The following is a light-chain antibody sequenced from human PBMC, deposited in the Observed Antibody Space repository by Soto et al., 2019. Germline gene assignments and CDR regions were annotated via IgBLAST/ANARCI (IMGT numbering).Light chain of an antibody. J-gene: IGLJ3*02. V-gene: IGLV1-40*01. CDR2: GNR. Sequence: QSGLTQPPSVSGAPGQRVTISCTWNNSNLGAGYDVHWYQQLPGAAPKLVIFGNRNRPSGVPERFSGSKSGTSASLAITGIQAEHEADYYCQAYDYSLTAFVFGGGTKVTVL. CDR3: QAYDYSLTAFV. CDR1: NSNLGAGYD.